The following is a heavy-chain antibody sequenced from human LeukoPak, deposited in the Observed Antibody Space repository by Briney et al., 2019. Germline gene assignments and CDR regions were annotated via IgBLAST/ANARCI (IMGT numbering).Heavy chain of an antibody. CDR1: GLSFSDAW. Sequence: GGSLRLSCEVSGLSFSDAWMNWVRQAPGKGLEWVATVSGSGDRMYHADSVKGRFTISRDNSKNTIYLQMNSLRAEDTALYYCAKAAAAPGFDFWGQGTLVTVSS. D-gene: IGHD6-13*01. V-gene: IGHV3-23*01. CDR2: VSGSGDRM. J-gene: IGHJ4*02. CDR3: AKAAAAPGFDF.